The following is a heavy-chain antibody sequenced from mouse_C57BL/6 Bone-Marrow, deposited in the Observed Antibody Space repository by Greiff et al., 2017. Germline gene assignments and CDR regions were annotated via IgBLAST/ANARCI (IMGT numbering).Heavy chain of an antibody. Sequence: QVQLKQSGAELARPGASVKLSCTASGYTFTSYCIRWVKQRTEQGLEWIGGIYPRGGNTYYNEKFKGKATLTADKSSSTAYMALRSLTSEVTAVXFGARDADYCGSPDWFDYWGQGTLVTVSA. J-gene: IGHJ3*01. CDR1: GYTFTSYC. D-gene: IGHD1-1*01. CDR2: IYPRGGNT. CDR3: ARDADYCGSPDWFDY. V-gene: IGHV1-81*01.